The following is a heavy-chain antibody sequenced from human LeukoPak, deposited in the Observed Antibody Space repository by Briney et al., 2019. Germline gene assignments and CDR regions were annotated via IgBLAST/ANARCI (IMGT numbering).Heavy chain of an antibody. CDR2: IWYDGSAK. CDR1: GFTFSNYG. V-gene: IGHV3-33*01. J-gene: IGHJ5*02. CDR3: ARGQGGSNTRPFDP. Sequence: GGSLRLSCAASGFTFSNYGMHWVRQAPGMGLEWVAVIWYDGSAKYYVDSVKGRFTISRDDSKNTLFLQMNSLRAEDTAMYYCARGQGGSNTRPFDPWGQGTLVIVSS. D-gene: IGHD2-2*01.